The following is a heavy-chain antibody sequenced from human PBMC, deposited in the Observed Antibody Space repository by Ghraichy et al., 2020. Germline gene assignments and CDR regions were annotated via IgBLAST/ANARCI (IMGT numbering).Heavy chain of an antibody. J-gene: IGHJ1*01. D-gene: IGHD4-17*01. Sequence: GGSLRLSCAASGFTFSDYSMNWVRQAPGKGLEWISYISSSSSDIFYAESVKGRFTISRDNAKNSLSLQMNSLRDEDTAVYYCASPRNYGDHRYFHHWGQGTLVTVSS. V-gene: IGHV3-48*02. CDR3: ASPRNYGDHRYFHH. CDR2: ISSSSSDI. CDR1: GFTFSDYS.